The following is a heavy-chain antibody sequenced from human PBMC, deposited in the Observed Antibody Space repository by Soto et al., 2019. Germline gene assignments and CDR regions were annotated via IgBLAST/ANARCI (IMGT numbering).Heavy chain of an antibody. CDR3: ARLAGNFDY. D-gene: IGHD2-15*01. V-gene: IGHV4-39*01. CDR1: GCSLSNSSYY. CDR2: IYYSGST. Sequence: ASETLSLTCPVSGCSLSNSSYYWGWIRQPPRKGLEWIGSIYYSGSTYYNPSLKSRVTISVDTSKNQFSLKLSSVTAADTAVYYCARLAGNFDYWGQGTLVTVSS. J-gene: IGHJ4*02.